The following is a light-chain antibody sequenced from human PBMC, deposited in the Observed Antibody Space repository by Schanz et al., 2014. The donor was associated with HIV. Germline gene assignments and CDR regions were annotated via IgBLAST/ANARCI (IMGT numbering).Light chain of an antibody. V-gene: IGKV3-15*01. CDR3: QQYHHWPIT. CDR1: QSVSSSY. J-gene: IGKJ5*01. Sequence: EIVLTQSPGTLSLSPGERATLSCRASQSVSSSYLAWYQQKPGQAPRLLISDASARASTIPGRFSGSGSGTQFTLTISGLQSEDLGVYYCQQYHHWPITFGQGTRLEIK. CDR2: DAS.